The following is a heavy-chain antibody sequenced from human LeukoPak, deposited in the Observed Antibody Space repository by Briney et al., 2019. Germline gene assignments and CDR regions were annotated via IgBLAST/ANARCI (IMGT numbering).Heavy chain of an antibody. D-gene: IGHD2-21*02. CDR2: IRYDGSNK. CDR1: GFTFSSYG. J-gene: IGHJ4*02. V-gene: IGHV3-30*02. Sequence: PGGSLRLSCAASGFTFSSYGMHWVRQAPGKGLEWVAFIRYDGSNKYYADSVKGRFTISRDNSKNTLYLQMNSLRAEDTAVYYCARDRVGDYYFDYWGQGTLVTVSS. CDR3: ARDRVGDYYFDY.